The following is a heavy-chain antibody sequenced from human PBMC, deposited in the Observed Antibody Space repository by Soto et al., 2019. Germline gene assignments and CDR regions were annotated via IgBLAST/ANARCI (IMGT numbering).Heavy chain of an antibody. CDR1: GITISNYP. J-gene: IGHJ4*02. CDR3: VKDDGGYPSTAPH. V-gene: IGHV3-23*01. CDR2: ISGSGDRT. D-gene: IGHD3-22*01. Sequence: EVQLLESGGGLVQPGGSLRLSCAASGITISNYPMSWVRQAPGKGLDWVSGISGSGDRTYYADFAKGRFTISKDISRNSLYLQLDSLGVEDTAVYFCVKDDGGYPSTAPHWGQGTLVTVSS.